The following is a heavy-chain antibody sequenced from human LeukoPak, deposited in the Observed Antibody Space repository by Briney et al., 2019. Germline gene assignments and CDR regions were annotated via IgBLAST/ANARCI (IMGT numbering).Heavy chain of an antibody. CDR3: ARQLYGSDY. Sequence: SETLSLTCDVSGVSFSTYYWSWIRQSPEKGLEWIGEVDHSGYTNYNPSLKGRVTISVDTSKNQFSLKLSSVTAADTAVYYCARQLYGSDYWGQGTLVTVSS. V-gene: IGHV4-34*01. D-gene: IGHD4-17*01. CDR1: GVSFSTYY. CDR2: VDHSGYT. J-gene: IGHJ4*02.